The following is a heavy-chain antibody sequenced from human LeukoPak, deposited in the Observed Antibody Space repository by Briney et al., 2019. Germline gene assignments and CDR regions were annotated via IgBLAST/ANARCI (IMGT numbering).Heavy chain of an antibody. Sequence: ETLSLTCTVSGGSISSSSYYWGWIRQPPGKGLEWVANIHDDGRVTNYVDSVKGRFTISRADARNSVYLQLNSLRAEDTALYYCARGRGWVDHWGQGTLVTVSS. J-gene: IGHJ4*02. CDR2: IHDDGRVT. D-gene: IGHD3-16*01. CDR3: ARGRGWVDH. V-gene: IGHV3-7*01. CDR1: GGSISSSSYY.